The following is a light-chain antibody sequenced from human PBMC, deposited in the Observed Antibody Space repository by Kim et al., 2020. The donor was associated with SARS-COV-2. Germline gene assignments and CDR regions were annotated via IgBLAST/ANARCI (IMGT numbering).Light chain of an antibody. Sequence: EIVLTQSPGTLSLSPGERATLSCRASQSIPSIYLAWYQQKSGQAPRLLIYGATNRATGVPDRFSGSGSGADVTLTIGRLEHEDVATYYYQQYDNTPRITFGQGTQLEIK. V-gene: IGKV3-20*01. CDR3: QQYDNTPRIT. CDR2: GAT. J-gene: IGKJ5*01. CDR1: QSIPSIY.